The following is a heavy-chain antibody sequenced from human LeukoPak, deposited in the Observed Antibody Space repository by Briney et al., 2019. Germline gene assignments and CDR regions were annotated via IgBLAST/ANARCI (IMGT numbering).Heavy chain of an antibody. CDR2: IYYSGST. Sequence: SQTLSLTCTVSGGSISSGDYYWSWSRQPPGKGLEWIGYIYYSGSTYYNPSLKSRVTISVDTSKNQFSLKLSSVTAADTAVYYCARVVPAASNYYYYYMDVWGKGTTVTVSS. V-gene: IGHV4-30-4*08. CDR3: ARVVPAASNYYYYYMDV. D-gene: IGHD2-2*01. CDR1: GGSISSGDYY. J-gene: IGHJ6*03.